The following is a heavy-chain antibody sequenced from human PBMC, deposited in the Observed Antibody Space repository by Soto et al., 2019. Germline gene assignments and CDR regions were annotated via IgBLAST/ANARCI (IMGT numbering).Heavy chain of an antibody. J-gene: IGHJ5*02. CDR2: TYYRSRFFS. V-gene: IGHV6-1*01. CDR3: VRDRYSSSGWFDP. D-gene: IGHD3-10*01. Sequence: SQTLSLTCAISGGSVSSYSAAWNWIRQSPSGGLEWLGRTYYRSRFFSDYAESVKSRIIINPETSKNQFSLQLKSVTPEDTAVYYCVRDRYSSSGWFDPWGQGTPVTVS. CDR1: GGSVSSYSAA.